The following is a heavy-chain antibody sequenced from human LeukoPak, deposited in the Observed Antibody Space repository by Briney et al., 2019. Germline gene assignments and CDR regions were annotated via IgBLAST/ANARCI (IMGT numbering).Heavy chain of an antibody. V-gene: IGHV3-23*01. Sequence: GGSLRLSCAASGFTFSSYAMSWVRQAPGKGLEWVSAISGSGGSTYYADSVKGRFTISRNNSKNTLYLQMNSLRAEGTAVYYCAKTPAGSWYPQGFDYWGQGTLVTVSS. CDR2: ISGSGGST. J-gene: IGHJ4*02. D-gene: IGHD6-13*01. CDR1: GFTFSSYA. CDR3: AKTPAGSWYPQGFDY.